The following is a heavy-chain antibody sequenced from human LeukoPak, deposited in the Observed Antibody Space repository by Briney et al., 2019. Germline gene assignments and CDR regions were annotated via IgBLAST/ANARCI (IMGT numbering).Heavy chain of an antibody. CDR1: GGSISSGGYS. Sequence: SQTLSLTCAVSGGSISSGGYSWSWIRQPPGKGLEWIGYIYHSGSTYYNPSLKSRVTISVDRSKNQFSLKLSSVTAADTAVYYCARAIVNYDILTGYYSRWLDPWGQGTLVTVSS. V-gene: IGHV4-30-2*01. D-gene: IGHD3-9*01. CDR2: IYHSGST. J-gene: IGHJ5*02. CDR3: ARAIVNYDILTGYYSRWLDP.